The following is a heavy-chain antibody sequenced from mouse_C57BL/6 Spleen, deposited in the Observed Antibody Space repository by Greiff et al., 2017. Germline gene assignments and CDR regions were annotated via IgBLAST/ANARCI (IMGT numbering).Heavy chain of an antibody. Sequence: VQLQQSGAELVRPGASVTLSCKASGYTFTDYEMHWVKQTPVHGLEWIGAIDPETGGTAYNQKFKGKAIMTADKSSSTAYMELRSLTSEDSAVYYCTRRAIYYDYDGATDAMDYWGQGTSVTVSS. CDR3: TRRAIYYDYDGATDAMDY. CDR1: GYTFTDYE. CDR2: IDPETGGT. D-gene: IGHD2-4*01. V-gene: IGHV1-15*01. J-gene: IGHJ4*01.